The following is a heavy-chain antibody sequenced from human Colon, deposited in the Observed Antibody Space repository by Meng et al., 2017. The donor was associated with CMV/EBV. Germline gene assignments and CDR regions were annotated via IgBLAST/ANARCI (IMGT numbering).Heavy chain of an antibody. CDR1: GGSISSSSYY. CDR3: ARHSHFRDYDFWSGFSFDY. D-gene: IGHD3-3*01. CDR2: IYYSGST. V-gene: IGHV4-39*01. J-gene: IGHJ4*02. Sequence: SETLSLTCTVSGGSISSSSYYWGWIRQPPGKGLEWIGSIYYSGSTYYNPSLKSRVTISVDTSKNQFSLKLSSVTAADTAVYSCARHSHFRDYDFWSGFSFDYWGQGTLVTVSS.